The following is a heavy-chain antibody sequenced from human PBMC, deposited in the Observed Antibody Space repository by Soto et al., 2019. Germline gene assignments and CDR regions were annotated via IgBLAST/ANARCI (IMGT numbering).Heavy chain of an antibody. CDR2: IFSNDEK. D-gene: IGHD4-4*01. V-gene: IGHV2-26*01. CDR3: ARTDATVGGYFDV. Sequence: QVTLKESGPVLVKPTETLTLTCTVSGFSLNNARMGVSWIRQPPGKALEWLAQIFSNDEKSYSTSLKSRLTISKDTSKSQAILTMTNMDPVDTATYYCARTDATVGGYFDVWGRGTLVTVSS. J-gene: IGHJ2*01. CDR1: GFSLNNARMG.